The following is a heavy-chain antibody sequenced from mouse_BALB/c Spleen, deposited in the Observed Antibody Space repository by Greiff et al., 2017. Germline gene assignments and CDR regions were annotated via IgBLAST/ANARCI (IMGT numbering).Heavy chain of an antibody. V-gene: IGHV5-6-5*01. J-gene: IGHJ2*01. D-gene: IGHD2-1*01. Sequence: EVQVVESGGGLVKPGGSLKLSCAASGFTFSSYAMSWVRQTPEKRLEWVASISSGGSTYYPDSVKGRFTISRDNARNILYLQMSSLRSEDTAMYYCARVLDGNFYYFDYWGQGTTLTVSS. CDR1: GFTFSSYA. CDR2: ISSGGST. CDR3: ARVLDGNFYYFDY.